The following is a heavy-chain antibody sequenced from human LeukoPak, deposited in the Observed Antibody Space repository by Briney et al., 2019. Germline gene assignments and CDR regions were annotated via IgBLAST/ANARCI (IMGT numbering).Heavy chain of an antibody. D-gene: IGHD2-8*01. CDR2: IYYSGST. Sequence: SQTLSLTCTVSGGSISSGGYYWSWIRQHPGKVLERIGYIYYSGSTYYNPSLKSRVTIPVDTSKNQFSLKLSSVTAADTAVYYCARAKDIVLMVYAPYFDYWGQGTLVTVSS. CDR3: ARAKDIVLMVYAPYFDY. CDR1: GGSISSGGYY. V-gene: IGHV4-31*03. J-gene: IGHJ4*02.